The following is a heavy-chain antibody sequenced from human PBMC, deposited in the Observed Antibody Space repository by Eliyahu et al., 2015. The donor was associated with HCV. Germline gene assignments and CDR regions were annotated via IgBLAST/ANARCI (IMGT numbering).Heavy chain of an antibody. CDR2: ISGTGAHT. J-gene: IGHJ4*02. Sequence: QVHLVESGGDLVKPGGSLRLSCAASGFSFGDYYMNWIRQSPGKGLEWVSYISGTGAHTKYAPFVQGRFTISRDNTKNSLFLQMNNLSAGDTAIYFCARHLRDDSISLDYWGQGTRVTVSS. D-gene: IGHD5-24*01. CDR3: ARHLRDDSISLDY. CDR1: GFSFGDYY. V-gene: IGHV3-11*06.